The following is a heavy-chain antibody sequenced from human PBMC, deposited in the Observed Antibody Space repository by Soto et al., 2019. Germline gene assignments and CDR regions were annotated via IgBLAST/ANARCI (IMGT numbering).Heavy chain of an antibody. D-gene: IGHD2-2*01. CDR2: INPETGGT. CDR3: ARERFQLISDGMDV. V-gene: IGHV1-2*02. J-gene: IGHJ6*02. CDR1: GYTFTGYY. Sequence: ASVKVSCKASGYTFTGYYVHGGREAPGQGLEWVGWINPETGGTSYAQKFQGRVTLSRDTSINTAYLELSSLRFDDAAVYFCARERFQLISDGMDVWGQGTTVTVSS.